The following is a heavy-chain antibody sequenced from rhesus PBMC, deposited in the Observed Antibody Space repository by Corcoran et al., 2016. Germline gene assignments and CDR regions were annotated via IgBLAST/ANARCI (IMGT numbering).Heavy chain of an antibody. V-gene: IGHV1-138*01. J-gene: IGHJ4*01. CDR3: VRGWSGGFDS. Sequence: QVQLVQSGAEVKKPGSSVKVSCKASGYTFTDYYIHWVRQAPGQGLERVGETNPQTGVQKYTQNFQGRVTTTRDASTNTAYMELSSLRSEDTAVYFCVRGWSGGFDSWGQGVLVTVSS. CDR1: GYTFTDYY. CDR2: TNPQTGVQ. D-gene: IGHD6-37*01.